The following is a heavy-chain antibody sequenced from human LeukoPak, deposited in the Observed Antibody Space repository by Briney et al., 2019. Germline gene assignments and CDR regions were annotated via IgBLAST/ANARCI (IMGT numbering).Heavy chain of an antibody. J-gene: IGHJ5*02. CDR2: INPNSGGT. CDR1: GYTFTSYG. D-gene: IGHD2-15*01. V-gene: IGHV1-2*02. CDR3: ARDAIYCSGGSCHNWFDP. Sequence: ASVKVSCKASGYTFTSYGISWVRQAPGQGLEWMGWINPNSGGTNYAQKFQGRVTMTRDTSISTAYMELSRLRSDDTAVYYCARDAIYCSGGSCHNWFDPWGQGTLVTVSS.